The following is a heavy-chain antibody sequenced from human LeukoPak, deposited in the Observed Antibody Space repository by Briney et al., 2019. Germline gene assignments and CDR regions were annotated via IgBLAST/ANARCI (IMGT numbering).Heavy chain of an antibody. CDR3: AREGSSSYVDY. Sequence: GGSLRLSCAASGFTFSSYTMHWVRQAPGKGLEWVAFITYDGSNKYYADSVKGRFTISRDNSKNTLYLQMNSLRAEDTAVYYCAREGSSSYVDYWGQGTLVTVSS. J-gene: IGHJ4*02. D-gene: IGHD6-6*01. V-gene: IGHV3-30*04. CDR2: ITYDGSNK. CDR1: GFTFSSYT.